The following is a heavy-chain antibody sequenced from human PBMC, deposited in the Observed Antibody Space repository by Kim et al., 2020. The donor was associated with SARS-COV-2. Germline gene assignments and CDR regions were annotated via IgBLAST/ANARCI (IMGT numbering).Heavy chain of an antibody. J-gene: IGHJ3*02. D-gene: IGHD3-10*01. CDR2: ISSSSSYT. CDR3: ARDFAGGVLLWFGEPGAPFTPNHNDAFDI. Sequence: GGSLRLSCAASGFTFSDYYMSWIRQAPGKGLEWVSYISSSSSYTNYADSVKGRFTISRDNAKNSLYLQMNSLRAEDTAVYYCARDFAGGVLLWFGEPGAPFTPNHNDAFDIWGQGTMVTVSS. CDR1: GFTFSDYY. V-gene: IGHV3-11*06.